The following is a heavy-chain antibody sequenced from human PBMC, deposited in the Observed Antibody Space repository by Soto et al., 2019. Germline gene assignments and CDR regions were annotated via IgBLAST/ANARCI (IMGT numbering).Heavy chain of an antibody. Sequence: QVQLVESGGGVVQPGRSPRLSCAASGFTFSSYAMHWVRQAPGKGLEWVAVISYDGSNKYYADSVKGRFTISRDNSKNTLYLQMNSLRAEDTAVYYCARDLHRYNWNYRGFGYWGQGTLVTVSS. CDR3: ARDLHRYNWNYRGFGY. J-gene: IGHJ4*02. CDR1: GFTFSSYA. CDR2: ISYDGSNK. V-gene: IGHV3-30-3*01. D-gene: IGHD1-7*01.